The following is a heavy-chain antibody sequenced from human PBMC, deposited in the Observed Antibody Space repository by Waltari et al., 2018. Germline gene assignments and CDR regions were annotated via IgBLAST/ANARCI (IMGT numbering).Heavy chain of an antibody. V-gene: IGHV4-39*01. CDR2: IYYSGST. J-gene: IGHJ1*01. Sequence: QLQLQESGPGLVKPSETLSLTCTVSGGSISSSSYYWGWIRQPPGKGLEWIGSIYYSGSTSYNPSLKSRVTISVDTSKNQFSLKLSSVTAADTAVYYCARHARTSYGDYGRRAVAEYFQHWGQGTLVTVSS. D-gene: IGHD4-17*01. CDR1: GGSISSSSYY. CDR3: ARHARTSYGDYGRRAVAEYFQH.